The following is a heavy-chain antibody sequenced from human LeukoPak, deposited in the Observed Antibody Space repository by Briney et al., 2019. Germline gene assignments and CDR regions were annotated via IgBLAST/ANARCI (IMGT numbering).Heavy chain of an antibody. J-gene: IGHJ6*02. CDR1: GFTVSSNY. V-gene: IGHV3-66*01. Sequence: PGGSLRLSCAASGFTVSSNYMRWVRQAPGKGLEWVSVIYSGGSTYYADSVKGRFTISRDNSKNTLYLQMNSLRAEDTAVYYCARDLKGWFGESGMDVWGQGTTVTVSS. CDR2: IYSGGST. D-gene: IGHD3-10*01. CDR3: ARDLKGWFGESGMDV.